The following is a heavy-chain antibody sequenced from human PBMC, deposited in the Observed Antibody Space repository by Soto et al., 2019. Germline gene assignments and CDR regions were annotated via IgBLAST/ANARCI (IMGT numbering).Heavy chain of an antibody. J-gene: IGHJ4*02. D-gene: IGHD5-18*01. V-gene: IGHV3-66*04. Sequence: EVQLVESGGGLVQPGGSLRLSCAASGVTVSSNYMSWVRQAPGKGLEWVSVIYSGGSTYYADSVKGRFTISRDNSKNTLNRQTNSLRAEDTAVYYCARHGYNYGGGYFDYWGQGPLVTVSS. CDR1: GVTVSSNY. CDR3: ARHGYNYGGGYFDY. CDR2: IYSGGST.